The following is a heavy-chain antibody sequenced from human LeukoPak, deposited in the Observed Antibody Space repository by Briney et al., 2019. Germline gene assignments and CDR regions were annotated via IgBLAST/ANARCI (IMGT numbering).Heavy chain of an antibody. CDR1: GGSMNDYY. J-gene: IGHJ5*02. CDR2: MSYSGST. V-gene: IGHV4-59*01. CDR3: ARDRYCIGGICYSGRFDP. D-gene: IGHD2-15*01. Sequence: SETLSLTCTVSGGSMNDYYWSWIRQPPGKGLEWIGYMSYSGSTNYNPSLKSRVSISIDTSKNQFSLKLSSVTAADTAVYYCARDRYCIGGICYSGRFDPWGRGTLVTVSS.